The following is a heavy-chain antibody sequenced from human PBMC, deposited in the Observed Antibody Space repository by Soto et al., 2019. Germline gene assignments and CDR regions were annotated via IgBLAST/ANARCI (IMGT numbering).Heavy chain of an antibody. CDR1: GFTFSSYE. Sequence: EVQLVESGGGLVQPGGSLRLSCATSGFTFSSYEMNWVRQAPGKGLEWVSYISSSGSTIYYADSVKGRFTISRDNAKNSLYLQMDSLRAEDTAVYYCARDQEAGSFFPYYYGMDVWGQWTTVTVSS. D-gene: IGHD6-13*01. J-gene: IGHJ6*02. CDR3: ARDQEAGSFFPYYYGMDV. V-gene: IGHV3-48*03. CDR2: ISSSGSTI.